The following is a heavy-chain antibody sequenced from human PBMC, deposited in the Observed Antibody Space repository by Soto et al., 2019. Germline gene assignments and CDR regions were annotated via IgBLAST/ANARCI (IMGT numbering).Heavy chain of an antibody. CDR2: IHNSGST. D-gene: IGHD6-19*01. V-gene: IGHV4-31*03. CDR3: ARDLGSEQWFFDN. CDR1: GASVSGDGSY. Sequence: SETLSLTCLVSGASVSGDGSYCSWIRQHPGKGLEFIGYIHNSGSTYSDPSLESRVAISIDTSKNQFSLRLNSVTAADTAVYYCARDLGSEQWFFDNWGQGILVTVSS. J-gene: IGHJ4*02.